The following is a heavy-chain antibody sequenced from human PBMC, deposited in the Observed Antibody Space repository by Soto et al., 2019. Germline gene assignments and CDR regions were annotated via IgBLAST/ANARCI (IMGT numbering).Heavy chain of an antibody. V-gene: IGHV4-39*01. CDR3: ARQNYGSGSTYFDY. D-gene: IGHD3-10*01. J-gene: IGHJ4*02. CDR1: GGSISSSSYY. Sequence: SETLSLTCTVSGGSISSSSYYWGWIRQPPGKGLEWIGSIYYSGSTYYNPSLKSRVTISVDTSKNQFSLKLNSMTAADTAVYYCARQNYGSGSTYFDYWGQGTLVTVSS. CDR2: IYYSGST.